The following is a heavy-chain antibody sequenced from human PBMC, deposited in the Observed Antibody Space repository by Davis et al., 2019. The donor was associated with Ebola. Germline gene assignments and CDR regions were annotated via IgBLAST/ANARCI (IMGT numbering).Heavy chain of an antibody. CDR1: GFTFDDYA. Sequence: PGGSLRLSCAASGFTFDDYAMHWVRQAPGKGLEWVSGISWNSGSIGYADSVKGRFTISRDNAKNSLYLQMNSLRAEDTAVYYCARAGYCSSTSCYRGAGYYYGMDVWGQGTTVTVSS. CDR2: ISWNSGSI. J-gene: IGHJ6*02. CDR3: ARAGYCSSTSCYRGAGYYYGMDV. V-gene: IGHV3-9*01. D-gene: IGHD2-2*02.